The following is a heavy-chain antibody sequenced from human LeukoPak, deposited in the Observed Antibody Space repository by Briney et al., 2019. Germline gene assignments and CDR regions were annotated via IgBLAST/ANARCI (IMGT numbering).Heavy chain of an antibody. CDR2: IIPIFGTA. J-gene: IGHJ4*02. CDR1: GDTFISYA. CDR3: ARAVGAGALDY. D-gene: IGHD1-26*01. V-gene: IGHV1-69*13. Sequence: GASVKVSCKASGDTFISYAISWVRQAPGQGLEWMGGIIPIFGTANYAQKFQGRVTITADESTSTAYMELSSLRSEDTAVYYCARAVGAGALDYWGQGTLVTVSS.